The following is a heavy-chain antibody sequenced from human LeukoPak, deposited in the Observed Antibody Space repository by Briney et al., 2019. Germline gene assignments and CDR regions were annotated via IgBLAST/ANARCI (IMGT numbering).Heavy chain of an antibody. J-gene: IGHJ1*01. V-gene: IGHV3-23*01. CDR3: ANYRSGGGGYYSGLEH. CDR1: GFTFSSYS. CDR2: TSGSGDIR. D-gene: IGHD2-15*01. Sequence: GGSLRLSCAASGFTFSSYSMNWVRQAPGKGLEWVSRTSGSGDIRLYADSVKGRFTISRTNSENRPYLQMNSLRADDTGVYYCANYRSGGGGYYSGLEHWGQGTQVTVSS.